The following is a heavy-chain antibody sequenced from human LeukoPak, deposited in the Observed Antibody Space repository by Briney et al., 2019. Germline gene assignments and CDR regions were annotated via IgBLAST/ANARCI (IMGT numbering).Heavy chain of an antibody. Sequence: PSETLSLTCTVSGGSISSYYWSWILQPPGKGLEWIGYIYYSGSTNYNPSLKSRVTISVDTSKNQFSLKLSSVTAADTAVYYCARGRWIQLWSYYYYGMDVWGQGTTVTVSS. CDR1: GGSISSYY. V-gene: IGHV4-59*12. CDR3: ARGRWIQLWSYYYYGMDV. CDR2: IYYSGST. D-gene: IGHD5-18*01. J-gene: IGHJ6*02.